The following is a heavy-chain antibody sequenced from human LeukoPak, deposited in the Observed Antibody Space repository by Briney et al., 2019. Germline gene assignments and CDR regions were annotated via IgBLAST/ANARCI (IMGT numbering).Heavy chain of an antibody. CDR2: ISSSSSYI. V-gene: IGHV3-21*01. CDR1: GFTISSYT. Sequence: GGCLRLSCAASGFTISSYTMNWVRQAPGKGLEWVSSISSSSSYIYYTDSVKGRFTISRDNAKNSLYLQMNSLRAEDTAVYYCARDTYRVYYYYGMDVWGQGTTVTVSS. D-gene: IGHD5-12*01. CDR3: ARDTYRVYYYYGMDV. J-gene: IGHJ6*02.